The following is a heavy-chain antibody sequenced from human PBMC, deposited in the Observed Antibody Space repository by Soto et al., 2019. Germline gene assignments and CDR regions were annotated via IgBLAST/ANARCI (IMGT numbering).Heavy chain of an antibody. CDR1: GYTFTGYY. J-gene: IGHJ4*02. V-gene: IGHV1-2*04. Sequence: QVQLVQSGAEVKKPGASVKVSCKASGYTFTGYYVHWLRQAPGQGLEWMGWINPHSGGTDYAQKFQGWVTMTRDSSISTAYMEQIRLRSDDMAVYYCSKYQYYGSRSYLERYFDSWGQGTLVTVSS. CDR2: INPHSGGT. CDR3: SKYQYYGSRSYLERYFDS. D-gene: IGHD3-10*01.